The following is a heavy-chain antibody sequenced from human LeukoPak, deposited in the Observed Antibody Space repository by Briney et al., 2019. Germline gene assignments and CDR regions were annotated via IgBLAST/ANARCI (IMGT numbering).Heavy chain of an antibody. Sequence: GGSLRLSCAASGFTVSSRYMSWVRQAPGKGLEWVANIKQDGSEKYYVDSVKGRFTISRDNAKNSLFLQMNSLRAEDTAVYYCARIRQGYCSTTSCYYFDYWGQGTLVTVSS. CDR2: IKQDGSEK. CDR3: ARIRQGYCSTTSCYYFDY. D-gene: IGHD2-2*01. J-gene: IGHJ4*02. CDR1: GFTVSSRY. V-gene: IGHV3-7*03.